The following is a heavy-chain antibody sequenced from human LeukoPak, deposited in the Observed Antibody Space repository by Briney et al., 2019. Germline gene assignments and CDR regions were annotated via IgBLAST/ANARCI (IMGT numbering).Heavy chain of an antibody. V-gene: IGHV3-23*01. D-gene: IGHD2-2*01. J-gene: IGHJ5*02. CDR1: GFTFSTYA. CDR3: AKDGGFIVVVPAASFDP. Sequence: GGSLRLSCAASGFTFSTYAMSWVRQAPGKGLEWVSAISGSGGSTYYADSVKGRFTISRDNSKNTLYLQMNSLRAEDTAVYYCAKDGGFIVVVPAASFDPWGQGTLVTISS. CDR2: ISGSGGST.